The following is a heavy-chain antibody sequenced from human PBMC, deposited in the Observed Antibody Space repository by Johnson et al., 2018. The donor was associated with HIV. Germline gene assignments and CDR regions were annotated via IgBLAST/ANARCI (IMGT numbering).Heavy chain of an antibody. V-gene: IGHV3-30*04. Sequence: QVQLVESGGGVVRPGGSLRLTCEASGFAFSNSALHWVRQAPGKGLEWVAVISDDAVYKHYGDSVKGRFSISRDNSKNTVDLRMNSLRSEDTAVYWCAKGLREIDAYDFWGQGTMVAVSS. CDR1: GFAFSNSA. CDR2: ISDDAVYK. CDR3: AKGLREIDAYDF. D-gene: IGHD4-17*01. J-gene: IGHJ3*01.